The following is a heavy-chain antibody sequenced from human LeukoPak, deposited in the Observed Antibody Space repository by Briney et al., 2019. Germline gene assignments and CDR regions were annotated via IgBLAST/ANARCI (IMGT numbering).Heavy chain of an antibody. J-gene: IGHJ4*02. CDR2: LFTGGGRT. V-gene: IGHV3-23*03. CDR1: GFTYSSYE. CDR3: AKECDYSPGHKFDL. Sequence: GGSLRLSCAASGFTYSSYEMNWVRQAPGKGLEWVSVLFTGGGRTLYADSVKGRFTISGDTSRTTLYLQVNGLRAEDTAVYYCAKECDYSPGHKFDLWGQGTLVTVSS. D-gene: IGHD3-10*01.